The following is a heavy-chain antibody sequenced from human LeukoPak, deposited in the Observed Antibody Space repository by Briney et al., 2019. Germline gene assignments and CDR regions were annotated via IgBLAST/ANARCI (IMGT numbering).Heavy chain of an antibody. Sequence: GWSLRLSCAASGFRFSDYYMRWIRQAPGKGLEWISYITNTGYTKYYADSVKGRFSISRDNSYKSLFLQMIGLRAEDTAVYYCARWGYGFKGADYWGQGTLVSVSS. CDR3: ARWGYGFKGADY. CDR1: GFRFSDYY. D-gene: IGHD5-18*01. J-gene: IGHJ4*02. V-gene: IGHV3-11*01. CDR2: ITNTGYTK.